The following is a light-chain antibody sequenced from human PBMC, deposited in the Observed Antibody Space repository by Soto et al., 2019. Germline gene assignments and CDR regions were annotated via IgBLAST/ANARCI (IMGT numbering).Light chain of an antibody. CDR3: QQGTDWPPGT. Sequence: EIESTQSPATLSLSPGERATLSCRASQSVSTFLAWYQHKPGQAPRLLIYDASNRATGIPDRFRGSGSGTDFTLTISSLEPEDFALYYCQQGTDWPPGTFGQGTKVDIK. J-gene: IGKJ1*01. CDR2: DAS. CDR1: QSVSTF. V-gene: IGKV3-11*01.